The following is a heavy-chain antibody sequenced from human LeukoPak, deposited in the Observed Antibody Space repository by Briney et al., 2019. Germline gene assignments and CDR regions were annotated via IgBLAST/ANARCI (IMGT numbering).Heavy chain of an antibody. CDR1: GGSISSYY. CDR3: ATLTGDRGYYYYYYMDV. CDR2: IYYSGST. D-gene: IGHD7-27*01. V-gene: IGHV4-59*01. Sequence: SETLSLTCTVSGGSISSYYWSWIRQPPGKGLEWIGYIYYSGSTNYNPSLKSRVTISVDTSKNQFSLKLNSVTAADTAVYYCATLTGDRGYYYYYYMDVWGKGTTVTVFS. J-gene: IGHJ6*03.